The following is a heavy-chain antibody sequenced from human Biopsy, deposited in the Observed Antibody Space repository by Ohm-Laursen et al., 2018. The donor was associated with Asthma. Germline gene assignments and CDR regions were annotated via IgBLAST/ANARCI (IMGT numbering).Heavy chain of an antibody. CDR1: GYTFNSAG. Sequence: ASVKVSCKTSGYTFNSAGITWVRQAPGQGLEWMGWISVYNGNTKVAQKLQDRVTMITDTSTSTAYMELSSLRSDDTAVYFCARAVDYSHYYGIDVWGQGTTVTVS. CDR2: ISVYNGNT. D-gene: IGHD3-10*01. V-gene: IGHV1-18*01. CDR3: ARAVDYSHYYGIDV. J-gene: IGHJ6*02.